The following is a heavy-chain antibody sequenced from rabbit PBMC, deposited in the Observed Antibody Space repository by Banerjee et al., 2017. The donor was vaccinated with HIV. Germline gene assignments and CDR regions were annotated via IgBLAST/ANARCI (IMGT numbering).Heavy chain of an antibody. J-gene: IGHJ6*01. V-gene: IGHV1S45*01. D-gene: IGHD4-2*01. CDR3: ARRAGSSYYGMDL. Sequence: QEQLVESGGGLVQPEGSLTLTCTASGFSFSSGYDMCWVRQAPGKRPEWIACIYIGDGSTYYASWAKGRFTISKTSSTTVTLQMTSLTAADTATYFCARRAGSSYYGMDLWGPGTLVTVS. CDR2: IYIGDGST. CDR1: GFSFSSGYD.